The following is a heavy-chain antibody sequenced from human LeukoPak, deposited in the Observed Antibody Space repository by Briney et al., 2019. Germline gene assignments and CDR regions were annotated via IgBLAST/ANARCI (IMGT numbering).Heavy chain of an antibody. J-gene: IGHJ4*02. Sequence: ASVKVSCKASGYTFTSYAMHWVRQAPGQRLEWMGWINAGSGNTKYSQKFQGRVTITRDTSASTAYMELSSLRSEDTAVYYCARDYYGSGSSYLSYYFDYWGQGTLVTVSS. CDR3: ARDYYGSGSSYLSYYFDY. CDR1: GYTFTSYA. CDR2: INAGSGNT. D-gene: IGHD3-10*01. V-gene: IGHV1-3*01.